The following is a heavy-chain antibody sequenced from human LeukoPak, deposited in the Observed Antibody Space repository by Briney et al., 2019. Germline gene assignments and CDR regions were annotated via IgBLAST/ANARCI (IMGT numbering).Heavy chain of an antibody. V-gene: IGHV3-9*01. J-gene: IGHJ4*02. CDR1: GFTFDDYA. CDR3: AEDVSSGYYYFVY. D-gene: IGHD3-22*01. Sequence: GRSLRLSCAASGFTFDDYAIHWVRQGPGKGLEWVSGINWNSGSNHYADSVKGRFTICRDNAKNSLYLQMNSLRAEDTAWYYWAEDVSSGYYYFVYWGQGTLVTVSS. CDR2: INWNSGSN.